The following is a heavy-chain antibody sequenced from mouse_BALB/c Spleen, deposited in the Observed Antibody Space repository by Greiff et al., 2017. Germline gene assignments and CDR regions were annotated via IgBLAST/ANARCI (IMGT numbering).Heavy chain of an antibody. D-gene: IGHD2-3*01. CDR1: GFTFSDYY. V-gene: IGHV5-4*02. J-gene: IGHJ4*01. CDR3: ARAYEDYTMDY. CDR2: ISDGGSYT. Sequence: DVKLVESGGGLVKPGGSLKLSCAASGFTFSDYYMYWVRQTPEKRLEWVATISDGGSYTYYPDSVKGRFTISRDNAKNNLYLQMSSLKSEDTAMYYCARAYEDYTMDYWGQGTSVTVSS.